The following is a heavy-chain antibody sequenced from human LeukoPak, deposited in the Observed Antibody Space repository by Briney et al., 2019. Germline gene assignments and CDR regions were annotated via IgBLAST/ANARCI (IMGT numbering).Heavy chain of an antibody. J-gene: IGHJ4*02. V-gene: IGHV3-30*18. D-gene: IGHD6-13*01. CDR1: GFTFSSYG. CDR2: ISYDGSNK. Sequence: PGGSLRLSCAASGFTFSSYGMHWVRQGPGKGLEWVAVISYDGSNKYYADSVKGRFTISRDNSKNTLYLQMNSLRAEDTAVYYCAKGASVAAAGAFDYWGQGTLVTVSS. CDR3: AKGASVAAAGAFDY.